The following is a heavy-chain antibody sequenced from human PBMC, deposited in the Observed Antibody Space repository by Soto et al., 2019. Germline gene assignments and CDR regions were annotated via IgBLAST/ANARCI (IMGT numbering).Heavy chain of an antibody. V-gene: IGHV3-48*02. CDR3: ARGGGSADFDH. Sequence: EVQLVESGGGLVQPGGSLRLSCAVSGFTFSTYNMNWVRQAPGQGLEWVSYISRSSSVILYADSVKGRFTISRDNAKNSLFLQMNGLRDEDTAVYYCARGGGSADFDHWGQGTLVTVSS. J-gene: IGHJ4*02. CDR2: ISRSSSVI. CDR1: GFTFSTYN. D-gene: IGHD5-12*01.